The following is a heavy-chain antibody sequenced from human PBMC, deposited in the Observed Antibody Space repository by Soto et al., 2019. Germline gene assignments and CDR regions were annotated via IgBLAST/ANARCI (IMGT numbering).Heavy chain of an antibody. D-gene: IGHD6-13*01. V-gene: IGHV3-23*01. CDR1: GFTFASYA. Sequence: GGSLRLSCAASGFTFASYAMAWVRQAPGKGVEWVSGIDASGSRTYYADSVKGRFTISRDNSRNTLFLQMDNLRGEDTAIYYCAKDSENPGLSAAGACLDSWGQGTLVTVSS. CDR2: IDASGSRT. J-gene: IGHJ4*02. CDR3: AKDSENPGLSAAGACLDS.